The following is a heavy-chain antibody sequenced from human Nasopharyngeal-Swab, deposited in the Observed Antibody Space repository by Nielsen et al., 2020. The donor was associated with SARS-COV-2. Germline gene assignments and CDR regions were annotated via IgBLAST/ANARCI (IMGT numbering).Heavy chain of an antibody. J-gene: IGHJ4*02. CDR3: ARGAHYYDSSGYSPRY. V-gene: IGHV3-11*04. CDR1: GFTFSDYY. CDR2: ISSSGSTI. Sequence: GESLKISRAASGFTFSDYYMSWIRQAPGKGLEWVSYISSSGSTIYYADSVKGRFTISRDNAKNSLYLQMNSLRAEDTAVYYCARGAHYYDSSGYSPRYWGQGTLVTVSS. D-gene: IGHD3-22*01.